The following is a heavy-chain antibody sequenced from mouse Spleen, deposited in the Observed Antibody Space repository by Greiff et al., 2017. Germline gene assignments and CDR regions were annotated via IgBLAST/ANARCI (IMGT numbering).Heavy chain of an antibody. Sequence: EVQGVESGGGLVKRGGSLKLSCAASGFTFSSYAMSWVRQTPEKRLEWVATISSGGGNTYYPDSVKGRFTISRDNAKNTLYLQMSSLKSEDTAMYYCARHRTTGGDYFDYWGQGTTLTVSS. CDR1: GFTFSSYA. CDR3: ARHRTTGGDYFDY. CDR2: ISSGGGNT. D-gene: IGHD1-1*01. V-gene: IGHV5-9-3*01. J-gene: IGHJ2*01.